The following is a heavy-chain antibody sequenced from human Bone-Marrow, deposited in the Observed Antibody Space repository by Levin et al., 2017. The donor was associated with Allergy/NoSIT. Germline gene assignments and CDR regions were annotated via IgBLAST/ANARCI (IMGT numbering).Heavy chain of an antibody. D-gene: IGHD3/OR15-3a*01. CDR2: LFYSGSI. J-gene: IGHJ5*02. CDR1: GVSMYSTNQY. CDR3: AINTFDFATGYPNWFDP. V-gene: IGHV4-39*07. Sequence: SETLSLTCSVSGVSMYSTNQYWAWIRQAPGKGPEWIGSLFYSGSIFYNPSLNSRVTISLDAPNNRFSLKLSSVTAADTAIYYCAINTFDFATGYPNWFDPWGQGTLVTVSS.